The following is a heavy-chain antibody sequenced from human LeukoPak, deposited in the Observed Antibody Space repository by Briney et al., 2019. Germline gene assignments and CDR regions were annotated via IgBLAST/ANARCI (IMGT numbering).Heavy chain of an antibody. J-gene: IGHJ6*02. CDR2: MNPNSGNS. V-gene: IGHV1-8*01. CDR3: ARVIRYYYGMDV. CDR1: GYSFASYD. Sequence: GASVTVSCKASGYSFASYDINWVRQAPGQGLEWMGWMNPNSGNSGHAQKSQGRVTMTRNTSTSTAYMELTSLTSEDTAVYYCARVIRYYYGMDVWGQGTTVTVSS.